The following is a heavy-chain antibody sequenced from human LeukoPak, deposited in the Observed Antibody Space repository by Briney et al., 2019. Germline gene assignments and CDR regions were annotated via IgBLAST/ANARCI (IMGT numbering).Heavy chain of an antibody. CDR1: GFTFNTYV. Sequence: GWSLRLSCAASGFTFNTYVMHWVRQAPGKGLEWVAVISYDGSTKYYADSVKGRFTISRDNSKNTQFLRMNSLRAEDTAVYYCARGGTVLTIFDYWGQGTLITVSS. D-gene: IGHD2-8*01. CDR3: ARGGTVLTIFDY. CDR2: ISYDGSTK. V-gene: IGHV3-30-3*01. J-gene: IGHJ4*02.